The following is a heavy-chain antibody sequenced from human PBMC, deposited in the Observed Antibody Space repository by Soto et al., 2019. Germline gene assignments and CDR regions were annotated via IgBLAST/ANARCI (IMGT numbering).Heavy chain of an antibody. J-gene: IGHJ4*02. CDR1: GFSFSSYG. CDR3: AKGRGYCTSTSCYVGSDY. CDR2: ISHDGSNK. V-gene: IGHV3-30*18. Sequence: PGGSLRLSCAASGFSFSSYGMLWVRQAPGKGLEWGTLISHDGSNKYYADSVKGRFTISRDNSKNTLYLQMNSLRAEDTAVYYCAKGRGYCTSTSCYVGSDYWGQGTQVTVSS. D-gene: IGHD2-2*01.